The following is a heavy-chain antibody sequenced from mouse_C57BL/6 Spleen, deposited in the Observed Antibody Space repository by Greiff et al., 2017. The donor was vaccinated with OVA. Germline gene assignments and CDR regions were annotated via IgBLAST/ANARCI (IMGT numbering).Heavy chain of an antibody. CDR2: ISSGGDYI. CDR3: TRGRPYYYGSSPHWYFDV. D-gene: IGHD1-1*01. J-gene: IGHJ1*03. CDR1: GFTFSSYA. Sequence: EVQRVESGEGLVKPGGSLKLSCAASGFTFSSYAMSWVRQTPEKRLEWVAYISSGGDYIYYADTVKGRFTISRDNARNTLYLQMSSLKSEDTAMYYCTRGRPYYYGSSPHWYFDVWGTGTTVTVSS. V-gene: IGHV5-9-1*02.